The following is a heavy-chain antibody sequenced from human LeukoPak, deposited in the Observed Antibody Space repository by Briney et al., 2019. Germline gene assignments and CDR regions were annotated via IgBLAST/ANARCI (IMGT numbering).Heavy chain of an antibody. CDR3: ARQEQASRYSNSWYRGDYYYYGMDV. CDR2: ISAYNGNT. V-gene: IGHV1-18*01. Sequence: ASVKVSCKASGYTFTSYGISWVRQAPGQGLEWMGWISAYNGNTNYAQKLQGRATMTTDTSTSTAYMELRSLRSDDTAVYYCARQEQASRYSNSWYRGDYYYYGMDVWGQGTTVTVSS. D-gene: IGHD6-13*01. J-gene: IGHJ6*02. CDR1: GYTFTSYG.